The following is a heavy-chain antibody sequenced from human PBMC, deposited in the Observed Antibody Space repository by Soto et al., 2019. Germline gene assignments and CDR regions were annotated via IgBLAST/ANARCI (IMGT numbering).Heavy chain of an antibody. CDR2: IWYDGSNK. CDR3: ARDYLRGLIDY. D-gene: IGHD3-16*01. CDR1: GFTFSSYG. V-gene: IGHV3-33*01. Sequence: GGSLRLSCAASGFTFSSYGMHWVRQAPGKGLEWVAVIWYDGSNKYYADSVKGRFTISRDNSKNTLYLQMNSLRAEDTAVYYCARDYLRGLIDYWGQGTLVTVSS. J-gene: IGHJ4*02.